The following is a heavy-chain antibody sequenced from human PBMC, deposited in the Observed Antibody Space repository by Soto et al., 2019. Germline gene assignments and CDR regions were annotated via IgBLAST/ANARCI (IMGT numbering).Heavy chain of an antibody. D-gene: IGHD2-2*01. Sequence: GGSLRLSCAASGFTFDDYCMSWVRQAPGKGLEWVSGINWNSGSTGYADSVKGRFTISRDNAKNSLYLQMNSLRAEDTAVYYCARDFPPLGYCSSTSCYPSYYYYYMDVWGKGTTVTVSS. CDR3: ARDFPPLGYCSSTSCYPSYYYYYMDV. CDR2: INWNSGST. V-gene: IGHV3-20*04. J-gene: IGHJ6*03. CDR1: GFTFDDYC.